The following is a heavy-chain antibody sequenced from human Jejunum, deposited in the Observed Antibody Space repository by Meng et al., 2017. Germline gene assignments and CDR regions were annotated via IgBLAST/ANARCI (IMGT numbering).Heavy chain of an antibody. D-gene: IGHD3-22*01. CDR1: GGSISSDDYY. CDR2: IHYIGSA. CDR3: ARERWEDYESRGFDS. Sequence: QVQLQEAGPGLGKPSQTLYRTGTGAGGSISSDDYYWSWLRQPPGKGLEWIGYIHYIGSAFYHPALKSRATVSVDTSKNQFSLELKSVTAADTALYYCARERWEDYESRGFDSWGQGTLVTVSS. J-gene: IGHJ4*02. V-gene: IGHV4-30-4*01.